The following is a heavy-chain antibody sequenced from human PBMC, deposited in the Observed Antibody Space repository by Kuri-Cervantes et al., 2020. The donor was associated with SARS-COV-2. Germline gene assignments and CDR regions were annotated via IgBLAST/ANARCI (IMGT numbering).Heavy chain of an antibody. CDR2: INAGTADT. D-gene: IGHD6-6*01. V-gene: IGHV1-3*01. CDR1: GYTFTNYA. J-gene: IGHJ4*02. CDR3: ASANSYSSSSIDY. Sequence: ASVKVSCKASGYTFTNYALHWVRQAPGQSLEWMGWINAGTADTKYSQKFQGRVTMTEDTSTDTAYMELSSLRSEDTAVYYCASANSYSSSSIDYWGQGTLVTVSS.